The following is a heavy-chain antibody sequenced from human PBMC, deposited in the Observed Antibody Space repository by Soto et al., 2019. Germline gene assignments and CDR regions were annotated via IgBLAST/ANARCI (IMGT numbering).Heavy chain of an antibody. J-gene: IGHJ4*02. Sequence: SETLSLTCTVSGGSISSYYWSWIRQPPGKGLEWIGYIYYSGSTNYNPSIKSRVTISVDTSKNQFSLKLSSVTAADTAVYYCARWGGRSSSSSASFDYWGQGTLVTVSS. V-gene: IGHV4-59*01. D-gene: IGHD6-13*01. CDR3: ARWGGRSSSSSASFDY. CDR1: GGSISSYY. CDR2: IYYSGST.